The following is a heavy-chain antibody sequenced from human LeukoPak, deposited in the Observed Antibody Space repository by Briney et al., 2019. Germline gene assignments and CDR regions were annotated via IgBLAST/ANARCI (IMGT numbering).Heavy chain of an antibody. V-gene: IGHV3-23*01. CDR2: MSGSGGSS. J-gene: IGHJ4*02. D-gene: IGHD6-13*01. CDR3: AKDRSLAGSSSWYYFDY. CDR1: GFTFSSYA. Sequence: GGSLRLSCAASGFTFSSYAMSWVRQAPGKGLEWVSGMSGSGGSSYYADSVKGRFTLSRDNSKSTLFLQMNSLRAEDTAVYYCAKDRSLAGSSSWYYFDYWGQGTLVTVSS.